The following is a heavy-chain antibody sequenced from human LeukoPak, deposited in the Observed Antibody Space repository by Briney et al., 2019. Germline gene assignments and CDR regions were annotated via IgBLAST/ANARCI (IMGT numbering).Heavy chain of an antibody. D-gene: IGHD6-13*01. CDR1: GGSISSYY. V-gene: IGHV4-59*01. CDR2: IYYSGST. Sequence: PSETLSLTCTASGGSISSYYWSWIRQPPGKGLEWIGYIYYSGSTNYNPSLKSRVTISVDTSKNQFSLKLSSVTAADTAVYYCARAGIAAAGTVAFDIWGQGTMVTVSS. J-gene: IGHJ3*02. CDR3: ARAGIAAAGTVAFDI.